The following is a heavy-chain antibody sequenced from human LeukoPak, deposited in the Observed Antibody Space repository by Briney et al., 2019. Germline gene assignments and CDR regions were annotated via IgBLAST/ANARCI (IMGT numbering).Heavy chain of an antibody. CDR3: AEVRRAGACFDY. Sequence: GGSLRLSCAASGFTFDDYAMHWVRQAPGKGLEWVSLISGDGGSTYYADSVKGRFTISRDNSKNSLYLQINSLRTEDTALYYCAEVRRAGACFDYWGKGNLVTVSS. V-gene: IGHV3-43*02. CDR2: ISGDGGST. CDR1: GFTFDDYA. D-gene: IGHD1-26*01. J-gene: IGHJ4*02.